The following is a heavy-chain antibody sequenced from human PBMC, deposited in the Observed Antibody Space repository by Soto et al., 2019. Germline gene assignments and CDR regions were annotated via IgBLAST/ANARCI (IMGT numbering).Heavy chain of an antibody. V-gene: IGHV4-34*01. CDR1: GGSFSGYY. J-gene: IGHJ4*02. CDR3: GSLSRRYYGSGGDFDY. D-gene: IGHD3-10*01. CDR2: INHSGST. Sequence: PSETLSLTCAVYGGSFSGYYWSWIRQPPGKGLEWIGEINHSGSTNYNPSLKSRVTISVDTSKNQFSLKLSSVTAADTAVYYCGSLSRRYYGSGGDFDYWGQGSLVTVSS.